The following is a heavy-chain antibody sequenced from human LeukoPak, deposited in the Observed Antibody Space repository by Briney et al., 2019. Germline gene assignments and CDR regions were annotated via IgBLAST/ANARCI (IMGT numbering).Heavy chain of an antibody. CDR2: IGTSGKYI. Sequence: GGSLRLSCAASGFTFSDSTMNWVRQASGKGLEWVSSIGTSGKYIYYADSVKGRFTVSRDNAKNSLFLQMHSLRADDTAVYYCARKTGTTYYYYYYMDLWGTGTTVTVSS. D-gene: IGHD1-7*01. CDR3: ARKTGTTYYYYYYMDL. V-gene: IGHV3-21*03. CDR1: GFTFSDST. J-gene: IGHJ6*03.